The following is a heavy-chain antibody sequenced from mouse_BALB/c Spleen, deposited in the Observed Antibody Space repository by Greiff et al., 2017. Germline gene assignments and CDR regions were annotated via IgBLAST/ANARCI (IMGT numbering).Heavy chain of an antibody. J-gene: IGHJ1*01. Sequence: EVMLVESGGGLVQPGGSLRLSCATSGFTFSDFYMEWVRQPPGKRLEWIAASRNKANDYTTEYSASVKGRFIVSRDTSQSILYLQMNALRAEDTAIYYCARAHYYGSSYVGWYFDVWGAGTTVTVSS. V-gene: IGHV7-1*02. CDR2: SRNKANDYTT. CDR3: ARAHYYGSSYVGWYFDV. D-gene: IGHD1-1*01. CDR1: GFTFSDFY.